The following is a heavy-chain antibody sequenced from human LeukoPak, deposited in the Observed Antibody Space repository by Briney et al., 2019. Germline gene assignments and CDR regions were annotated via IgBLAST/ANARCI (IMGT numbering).Heavy chain of an antibody. CDR2: ISFSSTHI. D-gene: IGHD5-18*01. CDR3: AKDRRAVDTAVFDY. V-gene: IGHV3-21*04. CDR1: GFIFSNYG. J-gene: IGHJ4*02. Sequence: PGGSLRLSCAASGFIFSNYGMSWVRQAPGKGLEWVSSISFSSTHIYYADSIQGRFTISRDNAKNSLYLQMNSLRAEDTALYYCAKDRRAVDTAVFDYWGQGTLVTVSS.